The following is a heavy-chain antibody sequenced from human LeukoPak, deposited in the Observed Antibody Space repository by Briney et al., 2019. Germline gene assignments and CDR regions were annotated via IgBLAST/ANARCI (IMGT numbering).Heavy chain of an antibody. D-gene: IGHD3-10*01. Sequence: GGSLRLSCSASGSTFSNYWMAWVRQSPGKGLEWVAIIKHDGSDKYCVDSVKGRFTISRDNAKNSLYLQMSSLRAEDTAVYYCARGGHRQKEFWGQGTLVTVSS. CDR3: ARGGHRQKEF. J-gene: IGHJ4*02. CDR1: GSTFSNYW. V-gene: IGHV3-7*01. CDR2: IKHDGSDK.